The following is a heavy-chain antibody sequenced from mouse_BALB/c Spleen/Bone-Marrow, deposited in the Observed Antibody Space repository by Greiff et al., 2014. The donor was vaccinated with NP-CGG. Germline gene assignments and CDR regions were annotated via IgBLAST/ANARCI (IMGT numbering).Heavy chain of an antibody. CDR2: TSYDGSN. V-gene: IGHV3-6*02. Sequence: VQLQQSGPGLVKPSQSLSLTCSVTGYSITSGYYWNWIRQFPGKKLEWMGHTSYDGSNNYNPSLKNRISITRDTSKNQFFLKLKSVTSEDTATYFCARDYYFGSGYFDFWGQGTTLTVSS. D-gene: IGHD1-1*01. CDR1: GYSITSGYY. CDR3: ARDYYFGSGYFDF. J-gene: IGHJ2*01.